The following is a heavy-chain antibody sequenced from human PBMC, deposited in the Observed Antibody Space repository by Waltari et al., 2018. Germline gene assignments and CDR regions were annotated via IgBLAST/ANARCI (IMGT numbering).Heavy chain of an antibody. CDR1: GFPFITYV. J-gene: IGHJ4*02. D-gene: IGHD1-1*01. Sequence: QVQLVESGGGVVQPGRSLRLSCAASGFPFITYVVHWVRQAPGKGLEWLAVMSPDGVLSYYADSVKGRFTISRDNSRNTLFLQMNGLRPDDTAVYFCARDPLPGPPDFFDYWGQGTLVSVSS. CDR3: ARDPLPGPPDFFDY. CDR2: MSPDGVLS. V-gene: IGHV3-30*01.